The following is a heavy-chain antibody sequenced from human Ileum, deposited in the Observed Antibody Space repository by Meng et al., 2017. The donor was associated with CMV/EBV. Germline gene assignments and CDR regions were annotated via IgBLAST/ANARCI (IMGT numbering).Heavy chain of an antibody. V-gene: IGHV3-74*03. CDR3: AGCSSTSGQVFDY. D-gene: IGHD2-2*01. CDR1: GFSLSTYW. Sequence: GESLKISCTASGFSLSTYWMHWVRQAPGEGLVWVSHINWDGIFTTYTDSVKGRFTISRDNAKNSLYLEMNSLRAEDTAVYYCAGCSSTSGQVFDYWGQGTLVTVSS. J-gene: IGHJ4*02. CDR2: INWDGIFT.